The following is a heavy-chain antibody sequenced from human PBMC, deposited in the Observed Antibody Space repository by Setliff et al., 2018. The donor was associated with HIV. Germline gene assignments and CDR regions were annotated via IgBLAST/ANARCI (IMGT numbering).Heavy chain of an antibody. V-gene: IGHV4-39*07. CDR2: INHSGST. CDR1: GDSISNNGYY. Sequence: SETLSLTCTVSGDSISNNGYYWSWIRQPPGKGLEWIGEINHSGSTNYNPSLKSRVTMSVATSKNQFSLKLSSVTAADTAVYYCARAEGNYDNSVHPGRYYYYYMDVWGKGTTVTVSS. D-gene: IGHD3-22*01. J-gene: IGHJ6*03. CDR3: ARAEGNYDNSVHPGRYYYYYMDV.